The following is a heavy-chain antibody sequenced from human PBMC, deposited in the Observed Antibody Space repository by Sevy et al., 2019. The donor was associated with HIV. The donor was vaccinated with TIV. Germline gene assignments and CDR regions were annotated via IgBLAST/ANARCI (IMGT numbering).Heavy chain of an antibody. CDR2: ISSTGSTI. CDR3: ARDFPDYSSSSSFDY. Sequence: GGSLRLSCAASGFTFSDYYMSWIRQAPGKGLEWVSYISSTGSTIYYAASVKGRFTISRDNAENSLFLQMNGLRAEDTDVYYCARDFPDYSSSSSFDYWGQGTLVTVSS. CDR1: GFTFSDYY. J-gene: IGHJ4*02. D-gene: IGHD6-6*01. V-gene: IGHV3-11*01.